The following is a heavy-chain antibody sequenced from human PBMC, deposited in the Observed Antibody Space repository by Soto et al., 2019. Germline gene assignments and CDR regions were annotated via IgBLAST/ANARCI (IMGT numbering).Heavy chain of an antibody. V-gene: IGHV4-34*12. CDR2: IFHGGST. CDR1: GGSFSPYS. J-gene: IGHJ4*02. CDR3: VRPHYQSNTFYSYFDY. Sequence: SETLSLTCVVSGGSFSPYSWSWIRQPPGRGLEWIGQIFHGGSTNYSPSLKSRVTISVDTSKNQFSLELSSVTAADTAVYYCVRPHYQSNTFYSYFDYWGKGTLVTVSS. D-gene: IGHD2-15*01.